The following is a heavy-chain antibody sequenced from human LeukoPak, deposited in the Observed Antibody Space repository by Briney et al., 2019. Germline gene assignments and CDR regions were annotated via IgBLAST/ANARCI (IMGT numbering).Heavy chain of an antibody. CDR1: GGSISSYY. Sequence: SETLSLTCTVSGGSISSYYWSWIRQPPGKGLEWIGYIYYSGSTYYNPSLKSRVTISVDTSKNQFSLKLSSVTAADTAVYYCARGDTVMVPTAFFDYWGQGTLVTVSS. CDR2: IYYSGST. D-gene: IGHD5-18*01. J-gene: IGHJ4*02. CDR3: ARGDTVMVPTAFFDY. V-gene: IGHV4-30-4*01.